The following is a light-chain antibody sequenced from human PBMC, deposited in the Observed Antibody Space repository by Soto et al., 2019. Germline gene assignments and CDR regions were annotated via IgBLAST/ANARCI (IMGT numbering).Light chain of an antibody. CDR1: QSISSY. J-gene: IGKJ5*01. CDR2: AAS. CDR3: QQGYSTPNT. Sequence: DIQMTQSPSSLSASVGDRVTITCRASQSISSYLNWYQQKPGKAPKLLIYAASSLQSVVPSRFSGSGSGTDFTLTISRPQPEDFATYYCQQGYSTPNTFGQGTRLEIK. V-gene: IGKV1-39*01.